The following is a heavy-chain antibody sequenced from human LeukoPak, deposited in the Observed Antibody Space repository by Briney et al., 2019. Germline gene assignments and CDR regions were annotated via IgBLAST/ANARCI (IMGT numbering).Heavy chain of an antibody. Sequence: SETLSLTCSVSGGSISNTEHYWAWIRQSPGRGLEWIGSIYYSGSTYYSPSLKSRISISVDTPKNQFSLKLSSVTAADTAVYYCARDVVVTAGPYGMDVWGQGTTVTVSS. J-gene: IGHJ6*02. D-gene: IGHD2-21*02. CDR1: GGSISNTEHY. CDR3: ARDVVVTAGPYGMDV. CDR2: IYYSGST. V-gene: IGHV4-39*07.